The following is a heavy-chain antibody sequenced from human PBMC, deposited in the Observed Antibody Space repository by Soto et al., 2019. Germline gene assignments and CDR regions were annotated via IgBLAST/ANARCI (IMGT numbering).Heavy chain of an antibody. CDR3: ARDMEGSATFDY. V-gene: IGHV3-33*01. CDR2: IWYDGSNK. Sequence: PVGSLRLSCAASGFTFSSYGMHWVRQAPGKGLEWVAVIWYDGSNKYYADSVKGRFTISRDNSKNTLYLQMNSLRAEDTAVYYCARDMEGSATFDYWGQGTLVTVSS. CDR1: GFTFSSYG. D-gene: IGHD1-1*01. J-gene: IGHJ4*02.